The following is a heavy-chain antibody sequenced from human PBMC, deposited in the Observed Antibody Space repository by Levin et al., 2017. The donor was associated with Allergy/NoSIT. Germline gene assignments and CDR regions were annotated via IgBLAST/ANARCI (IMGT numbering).Heavy chain of an antibody. J-gene: IGHJ4*02. D-gene: IGHD3-9*01. CDR1: GFTFSSYA. CDR2: ISGSGGST. V-gene: IGHV3-23*01. CDR3: AKDPRRERGTSDILTGDYMAEYFDY. Sequence: GGSLRLSCAASGFTFSSYAMSWVRQAPGKGLEWVSAISGSGGSTYYADSVKGRFTISRDNSKNTLYLQMNSLRAEDTAVYYCAKDPRRERGTSDILTGDYMAEYFDYWGQGTLVTVSS.